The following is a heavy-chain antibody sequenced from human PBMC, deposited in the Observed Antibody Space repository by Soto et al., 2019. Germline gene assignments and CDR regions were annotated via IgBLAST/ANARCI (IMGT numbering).Heavy chain of an antibody. CDR2: LIPILGLA. Sequence: QVQLVQSGAEVKKPGSSVKVSCKASGGTFSNYTITWVRRAPGQGLEWMGRLIPILGLANYAQKFRGRVTITADKSTTTAYMELRSLRSEDTAMYYCARFKLGEDYWGQGTLVTVSS. CDR3: ARFKLGEDY. J-gene: IGHJ4*02. CDR1: GGTFSNYT. D-gene: IGHD3-16*01. V-gene: IGHV1-69*02.